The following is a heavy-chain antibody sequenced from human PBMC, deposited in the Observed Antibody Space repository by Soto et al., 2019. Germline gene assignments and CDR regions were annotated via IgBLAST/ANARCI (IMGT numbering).Heavy chain of an antibody. D-gene: IGHD5-18*01. CDR3: ARERKGRGYSLFDY. Sequence: SETLSLTCTVSGGSISSSSYYWGWIRQPPGKGLEWIGSIYYSGSTYYNPSLKSRVTISVDTSKNQFSLKLSSVTAADTAVYYCARERKGRGYSLFDYWGQGTLVTVSS. CDR2: IYYSGST. V-gene: IGHV4-39*02. J-gene: IGHJ4*02. CDR1: GGSISSSSYY.